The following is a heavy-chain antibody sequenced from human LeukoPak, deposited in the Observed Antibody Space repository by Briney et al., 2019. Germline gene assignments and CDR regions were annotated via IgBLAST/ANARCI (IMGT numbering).Heavy chain of an antibody. CDR1: GYTFTSYG. V-gene: IGHV1-18*01. J-gene: IGHJ4*02. CDR2: ISAYSGNT. Sequence: ASVKVSCKASGYTFTSYGISWVRQAPGQGLEWMGWISAYSGNTNYAQKLQGRVTMTTDTSTSTAYMELRSLRSDDTAVYYCARAPYDILTGYYRDFDYWGQGTLVTVSS. CDR3: ARAPYDILTGYYRDFDY. D-gene: IGHD3-9*01.